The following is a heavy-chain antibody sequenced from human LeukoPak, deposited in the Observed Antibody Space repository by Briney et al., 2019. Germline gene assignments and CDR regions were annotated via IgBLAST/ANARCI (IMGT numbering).Heavy chain of an antibody. V-gene: IGHV4-30-2*01. D-gene: IGHD2-2*01. J-gene: IGHJ4*02. CDR3: ARDTGMRAVPAGLDY. CDR2: IYHSGST. CDR1: GGSISSGGYY. Sequence: SETLSLTCTVSGGSISSGGYYWSWIRQPPGKGLEWIGYIYHSGSTYYNPSLKSRVTISVDRSKNQFSLKLSSVTAADTAVYYCARDTGMRAVPAGLDYWGQGTLVTLSS.